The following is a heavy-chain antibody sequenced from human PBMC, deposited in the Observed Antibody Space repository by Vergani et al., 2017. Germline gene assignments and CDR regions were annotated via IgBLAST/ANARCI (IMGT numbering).Heavy chain of an antibody. Sequence: QVQLVESGGGVVQPGRSLRLSCAASGFTFSSYGMHWVRQAPGKGLEWVAVIWYDGSNKYYADSVKGRFTISRDNSKNTLYLQMNSLRAEDTAVYYCASYGSSTSCHRVYYYYYYGMDVWGQGTTVTVSS. CDR2: IWYDGSNK. V-gene: IGHV3-33*01. J-gene: IGHJ6*02. D-gene: IGHD2-2*01. CDR1: GFTFSSYG. CDR3: ASYGSSTSCHRVYYYYYYGMDV.